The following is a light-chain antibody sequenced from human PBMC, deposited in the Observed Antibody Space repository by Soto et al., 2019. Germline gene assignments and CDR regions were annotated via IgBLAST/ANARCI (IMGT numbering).Light chain of an antibody. J-gene: IGLJ3*02. CDR2: EVS. V-gene: IGLV2-8*01. CDR3: TSYVGSNIWV. Sequence: QSALTQPPCASGSPGQSVTISCTGTSSDVGAYKYVSWYQQYPGKAPKLMIYEVSKRPSGVPDRFSGSKSGNTASLTVSGLQAEDEADYYCTSYVGSNIWVFGGGTKVTV. CDR1: SSDVGAYKY.